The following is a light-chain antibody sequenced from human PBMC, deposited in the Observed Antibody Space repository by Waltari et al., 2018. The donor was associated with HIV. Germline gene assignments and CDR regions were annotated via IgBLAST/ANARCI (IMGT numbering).Light chain of an antibody. J-gene: IGLJ2*01. CDR2: GNT. Sequence: QSVLTQPPSVSGAPGQRVTISCTGNTSNIGAGYGVHWYQQLPGTAPKLLIYGNTNRPSGVPDRFSGSTSGTSASLAITGLQADDEADFYCQSYDSSLSGVIFGGGTKLTVL. CDR1: TSNIGAGYG. CDR3: QSYDSSLSGVI. V-gene: IGLV1-40*01.